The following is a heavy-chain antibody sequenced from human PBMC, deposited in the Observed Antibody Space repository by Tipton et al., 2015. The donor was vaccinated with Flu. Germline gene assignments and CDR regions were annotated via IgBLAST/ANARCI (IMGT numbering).Heavy chain of an antibody. CDR2: VYYTGST. J-gene: IGHJ4*02. CDR3: ARGPPGPSIRAYYFDI. D-gene: IGHD2-21*01. CDR1: GGSINTNLYY. Sequence: TLSLTCTVSGGSINTNLYYWNWIRQFPGKGLEWIGFVYYTGSTNYKSPLKSRVTISTDTSTNQVSLKMNSVIAADTAVYYCARGPPGPSIRAYYFDIWGQGALVTVSS. V-gene: IGHV4-61*01.